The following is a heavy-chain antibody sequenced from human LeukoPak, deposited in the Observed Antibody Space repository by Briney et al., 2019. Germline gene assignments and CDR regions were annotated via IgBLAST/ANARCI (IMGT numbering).Heavy chain of an antibody. CDR3: ARAPFLLAASGALDY. CDR1: GFTFSTYS. CDR2: ISTSSNYI. V-gene: IGHV3-21*01. J-gene: IGHJ4*02. D-gene: IGHD2-15*01. Sequence: GGSLRLSCVASGFTFSTYSMNWVRQAPGKGLEWVSFISTSSNYIYYADSVKGRFTISRDNAKNSLYLQMNSLRAEDTAVYHCARAPFLLAASGALDYWGQGTLVTVSS.